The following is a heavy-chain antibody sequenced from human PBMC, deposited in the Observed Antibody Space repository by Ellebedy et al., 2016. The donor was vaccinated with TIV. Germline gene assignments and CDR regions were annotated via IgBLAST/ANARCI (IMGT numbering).Heavy chain of an antibody. D-gene: IGHD5-24*01. CDR3: AWATSGFDY. CDR2: ITSAGDT. V-gene: IGHV3-13*01. Sequence: PGGSLRLSCAASGFTFSSHDMHWVRQPTGKGLEWVSGITSAGDTYYLSSVKGRFIISRDSAKTSLYLQMNSLRAEDTAVYYCAWATSGFDYWGQGALATVSS. CDR1: GFTFSSHD. J-gene: IGHJ4*02.